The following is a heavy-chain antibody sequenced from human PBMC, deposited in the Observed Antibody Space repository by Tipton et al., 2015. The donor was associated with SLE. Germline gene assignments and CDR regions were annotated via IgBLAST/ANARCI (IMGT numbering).Heavy chain of an antibody. CDR1: GGSISSYY. Sequence: TLSLTCTVSGGSISSYYWSWIRQPPGKGLEWIGYIYYSGSTNYNPSLKSRVTIPVDTSKNQFSLKLSSVTAADTAVYYCARDSPTVAGTFGSWGQGTLVIVSA. CDR3: ARDSPTVAGTFGS. CDR2: IYYSGST. J-gene: IGHJ4*02. D-gene: IGHD6-19*01. V-gene: IGHV4-59*01.